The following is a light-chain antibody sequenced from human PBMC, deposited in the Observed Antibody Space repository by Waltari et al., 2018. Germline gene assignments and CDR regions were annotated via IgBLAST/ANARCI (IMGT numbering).Light chain of an antibody. J-gene: IGLJ1*01. V-gene: IGLV2-14*01. Sequence: QSSLTQPASVSWSPGQSITISCTGTSSDVGGYNYVSLYQQHPGKAPKLMIYDVSKRPSGVSNRFSGSKSGNTASLTISGLQAEDEADYYCSSYTSSSTFYVFGTGTKVTVL. CDR1: SSDVGGYNY. CDR2: DVS. CDR3: SSYTSSSTFYV.